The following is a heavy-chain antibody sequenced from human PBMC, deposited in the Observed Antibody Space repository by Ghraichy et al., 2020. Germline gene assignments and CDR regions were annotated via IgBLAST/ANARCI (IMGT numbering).Heavy chain of an antibody. J-gene: IGHJ3*02. CDR1: GFTFSSYS. CDR3: ARGQIAAGGWLDGFDI. V-gene: IGHV3-21*04. CDR2: ISSSSSYI. D-gene: IGHD6-13*01. Sequence: GGSLRLSCAASGFTFSSYSMNWVRQAPGKGLEWVSSISSSSSYIYYADSVKGRFTISRDNAKNSLYLQMNSLRAEDTAVYYCARGQIAAGGWLDGFDIWGHGTMVTVSS.